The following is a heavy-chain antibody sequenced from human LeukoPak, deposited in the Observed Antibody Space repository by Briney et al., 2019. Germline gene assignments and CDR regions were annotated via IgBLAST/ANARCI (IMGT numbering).Heavy chain of an antibody. Sequence: SETLSLTCTVSGGSISSSSYYWGWIRQPPGKGLEWIGSIYYSGSTYYNPSLKSRVTISVDTSKNQFSLKLSSVTAADTAVYYCARAHCSSTSCYDVDWFDPWGQGTLATVSS. D-gene: IGHD2-2*01. CDR2: IYYSGST. CDR1: GGSISSSSYY. CDR3: ARAHCSSTSCYDVDWFDP. J-gene: IGHJ5*02. V-gene: IGHV4-39*07.